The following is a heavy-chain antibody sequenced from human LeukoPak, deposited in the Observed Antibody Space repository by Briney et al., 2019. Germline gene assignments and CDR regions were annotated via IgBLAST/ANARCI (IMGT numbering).Heavy chain of an antibody. CDR1: GFTFSSYS. CDR3: ARSGGSSGWYRGDY. Sequence: PGGSLRLSCAASGFTFSSYSMNWVRQVPGKGLEWVSSISSSSSYIYYADSVKGRFTISRDNAKNSLYLQMNSLRAEDTAVYYCARSGGSSGWYRGDYWGQGTLVTVSS. J-gene: IGHJ4*02. CDR2: ISSSSSYI. V-gene: IGHV3-21*01. D-gene: IGHD6-19*01.